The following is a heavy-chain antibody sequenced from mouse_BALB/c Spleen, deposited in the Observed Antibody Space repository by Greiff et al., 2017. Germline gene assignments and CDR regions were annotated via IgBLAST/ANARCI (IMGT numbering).Heavy chain of an antibody. CDR2: ISDGGSYT. CDR1: GFTFSDYY. V-gene: IGHV5-4*02. D-gene: IGHD2-2*01. CDR3: ARDHGYDPYYAMDY. J-gene: IGHJ4*01. Sequence: DVMLVESGGGLVKPGGSLKLSCAASGFTFSDYYMYWVRQTPEKRLEWVATISDGGSYTYYPDSVKGRFTISRDNAKNNLYLQMSSLKSEDTAMYYCARDHGYDPYYAMDYWGQGTSVTVSS.